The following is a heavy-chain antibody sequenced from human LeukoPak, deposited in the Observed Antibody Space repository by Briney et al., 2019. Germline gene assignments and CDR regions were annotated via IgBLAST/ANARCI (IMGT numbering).Heavy chain of an antibody. Sequence: GWSLTLSCAASGFTFSSYAMSWVRQAPGKGREWVSAISGSGGSTYYADSVKGRFTISRDNSKNTLYLQMNSLRAEDTAVYYCALIAAAGPNWFDPWGQGTLVTVSS. J-gene: IGHJ5*02. CDR2: ISGSGGST. D-gene: IGHD6-13*01. V-gene: IGHV3-23*01. CDR1: GFTFSSYA. CDR3: ALIAAAGPNWFDP.